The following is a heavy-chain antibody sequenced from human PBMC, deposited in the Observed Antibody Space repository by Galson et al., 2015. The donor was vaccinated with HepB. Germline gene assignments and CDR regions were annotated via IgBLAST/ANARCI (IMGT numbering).Heavy chain of an antibody. Sequence: SLRLSCAASGFTFSSYAMHWVRQAPGKGLEWVAVISYDGSNKYYADSVKGRFTISRDNSKNTLYLQMNSLRAEDTAVYYCARDFLDTAMDDWGQGTLVTVSS. D-gene: IGHD5-18*01. CDR3: ARDFLDTAMDD. V-gene: IGHV3-30-3*01. CDR1: GFTFSSYA. J-gene: IGHJ4*02. CDR2: ISYDGSNK.